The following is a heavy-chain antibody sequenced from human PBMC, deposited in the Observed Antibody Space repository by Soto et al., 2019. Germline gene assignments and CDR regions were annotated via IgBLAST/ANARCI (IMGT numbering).Heavy chain of an antibody. V-gene: IGHV1-24*01. CDR3: ATDGGSSWKEDPNYYYYMDV. Sequence: ASVKVSCKVSGYTLTELSMHWVRQAPGKGLEWMGGFDPEDGETIYAQKFQGRVTMTEDTSTDTAYMELSSLRSEDTAVYYCATDGGSSWKEDPNYYYYMDVWGKGTTVTVSS. CDR2: FDPEDGET. D-gene: IGHD6-13*01. J-gene: IGHJ6*03. CDR1: GYTLTELS.